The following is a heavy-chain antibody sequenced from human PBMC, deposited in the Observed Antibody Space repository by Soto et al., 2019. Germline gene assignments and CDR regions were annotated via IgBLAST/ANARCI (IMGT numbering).Heavy chain of an antibody. CDR3: ARGGLIRGVLYY. D-gene: IGHD3-10*01. V-gene: IGHV4-34*01. CDR1: DGSSNNYY. CDR2: INHSGST. Sequence: QVQLQQWGAGLLKPSATLSLTCAVYDGSSNNYYWSWIRQPPGKGLEWIGEINHSGSTNYNASFKSRVTISEDTSKKQFSLELRFVTAADTAVYYCARGGLIRGVLYYWGQGTLVTVSS. J-gene: IGHJ4*02.